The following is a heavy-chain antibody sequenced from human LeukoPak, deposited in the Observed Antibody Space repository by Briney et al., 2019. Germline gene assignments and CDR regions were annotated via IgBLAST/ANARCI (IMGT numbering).Heavy chain of an antibody. CDR3: ARTRYSSSYHAFDN. Sequence: SGTLSLTCIVSGGSISSGGYYWSWIRQHPGKGLEWIGYIFYSGSTYYNPSLKSRVTISVDTSKNQFSLKLSSVTAADTAVYYCARTRYSSSYHAFDNWGQGTLVTVSS. V-gene: IGHV4-31*03. D-gene: IGHD3-3*01. CDR2: IFYSGST. CDR1: GGSISSGGYY. J-gene: IGHJ4*02.